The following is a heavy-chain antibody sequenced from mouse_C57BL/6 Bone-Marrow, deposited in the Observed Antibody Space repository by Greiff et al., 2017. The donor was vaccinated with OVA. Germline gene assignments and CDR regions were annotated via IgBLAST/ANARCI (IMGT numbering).Heavy chain of an antibody. CDR1: GYAFSSYW. CDR3: ASRLLREGRGYFDV. V-gene: IGHV1-80*01. Sequence: QVQLKQSGAELVKPGASVKISCKASGYAFSSYWMNWVKQRPGKGLEWIGQIYPGDGDTNYNGKFKGKATLTADKSSSTAYMQLSSLTSEDSAVYFCASRLLREGRGYFDVWGTGTTVTVSS. CDR2: IYPGDGDT. J-gene: IGHJ1*03. D-gene: IGHD2-3*01.